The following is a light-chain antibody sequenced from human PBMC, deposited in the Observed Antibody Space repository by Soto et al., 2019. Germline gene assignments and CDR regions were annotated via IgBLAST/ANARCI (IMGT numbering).Light chain of an antibody. CDR1: QSISSW. V-gene: IGKV1-5*01. Sequence: DIPLTQSPPTLSASLLGRLPIXFRASQSISSWLAWYQQKPGKAPKLLIYDASSLESGVPSRFSGSGSGTEFTLTISSLQPDDFATYYCQQYNSYSITFGQGTRLEIK. CDR2: DAS. CDR3: QQYNSYSIT. J-gene: IGKJ5*01.